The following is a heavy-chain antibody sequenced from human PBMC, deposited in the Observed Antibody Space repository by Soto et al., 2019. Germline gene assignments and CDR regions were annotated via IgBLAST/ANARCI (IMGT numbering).Heavy chain of an antibody. Sequence: QVQLEQSGGEVKKPAASVKVSCKASGDNFATYAIHWVRQAPGQRLEWKGWITAGNGDTKYSQKSQGRVTITSHTYACTDYLELSSLTPEDTAVYYCARGRYDHCDYVLYFYYIDVWGEGTTVTATS. V-gene: IGHV1-3*01. CDR3: ARGRYDHCDYVLYFYYIDV. J-gene: IGHJ6*03. D-gene: IGHD4-17*01. CDR2: ITAGNGDT. CDR1: GDNFATYA.